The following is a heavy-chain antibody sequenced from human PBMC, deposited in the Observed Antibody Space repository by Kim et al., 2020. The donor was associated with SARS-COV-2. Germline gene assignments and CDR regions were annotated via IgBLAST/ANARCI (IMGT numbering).Heavy chain of an antibody. CDR1: GFTFTNAW. CDR3: TTVSMR. Sequence: GGSLRLSCAASGFTFTNAWMNWVRQTPGKGLEWIGRIRSKTDGGTADYAAPVKGRFTISRDDSKNTLFLLMSSLKTEDSGVYYCTTVSMRWGQGTLVTVS. J-gene: IGHJ1*01. D-gene: IGHD2-2*01. CDR2: IRSKTDGGTA. V-gene: IGHV3-15*01.